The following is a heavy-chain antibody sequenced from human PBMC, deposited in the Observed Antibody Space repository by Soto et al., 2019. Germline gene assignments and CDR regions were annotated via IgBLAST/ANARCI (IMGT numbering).Heavy chain of an antibody. CDR3: ARGGAARPDY. CDR1: GFTFSSYG. CDR2: ISSSSAAI. V-gene: IGHV3-48*02. D-gene: IGHD6-6*01. Sequence: EVQLVESGGGLVQPGGSLRLSCAASGFTFSSYGMNWVRQAPGKGLAWVSYISSSSAAIQYADSEKGRFTISRDNAKNSLYLQMTSLRDEDTAVYYCARGGAARPDYWGQGTLVTVSS. J-gene: IGHJ4*02.